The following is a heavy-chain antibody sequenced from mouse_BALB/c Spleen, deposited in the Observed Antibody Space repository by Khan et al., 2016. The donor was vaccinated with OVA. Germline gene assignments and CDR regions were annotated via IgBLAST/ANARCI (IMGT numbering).Heavy chain of an antibody. D-gene: IGHD2-1*01. J-gene: IGHJ3*01. CDR3: ARSPYGNFAY. CDR1: GFTFSTYA. V-gene: IGHV5-9-3*01. Sequence: EVQLQESGGGLVKPGGSLKLSCAASGFTFSTYAMSWVRQTPEKRLEWVATINSDGDYTCYPDSVTGRFTISRDNAKNTLYLQMSSLRSEDTAMYYCARSPYGNFAYWGQGTLVTGSA. CDR2: INSDGDYT.